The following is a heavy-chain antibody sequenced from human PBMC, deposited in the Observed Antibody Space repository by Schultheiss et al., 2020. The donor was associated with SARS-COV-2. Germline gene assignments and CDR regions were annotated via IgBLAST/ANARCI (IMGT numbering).Heavy chain of an antibody. J-gene: IGHJ4*02. CDR2: IKQDGSEK. Sequence: GGSLRLSCAASGFTFSSYWMSWVRQAPGKGLEWVANIKQDGSEKYYVDSVKGRFTISRDNAKNSLYLQMNSLRAEDTAVYYCTTENVYYYDSSGYYYIDYWGQGTLVTVSS. D-gene: IGHD3-22*01. CDR3: TTENVYYYDSSGYYYIDY. CDR1: GFTFSSYW. V-gene: IGHV3-7*03.